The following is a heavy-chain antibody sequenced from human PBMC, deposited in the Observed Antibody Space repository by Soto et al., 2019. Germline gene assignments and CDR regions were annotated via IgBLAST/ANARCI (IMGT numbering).Heavy chain of an antibody. D-gene: IGHD3-3*02. CDR2: IIPAIGTT. J-gene: IGHJ6*03. Sequence: SLKVSCKASGGTFSSYAISWVRQAPGQGLEWMGGIIPAIGTTNYAQKFQGRVTITADASTSTAYMELSSLRSEDTAVYYCARLAEDYYYYYTDVWGKGTTVTVSS. V-gene: IGHV1-69*13. CDR3: ARLAEDYYYYYTDV. CDR1: GGTFSSYA.